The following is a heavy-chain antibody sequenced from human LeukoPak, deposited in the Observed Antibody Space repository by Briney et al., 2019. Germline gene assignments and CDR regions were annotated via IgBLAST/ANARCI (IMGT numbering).Heavy chain of an antibody. V-gene: IGHV3-11*04. J-gene: IGHJ6*03. CDR1: GFTFSDYY. D-gene: IGHD2-15*01. Sequence: GGSLRLSCAASGFTFSDYYMSWIRQAPGEGLEWVSYISSSGSTIYYADSVEGRFTISRDNAKNSLYLQMNSLRAEDTAVYYCTRDATDYYYYYMDVWGKGTTVTDSS. CDR3: TRDATDYYYYYMDV. CDR2: ISSSGSTI.